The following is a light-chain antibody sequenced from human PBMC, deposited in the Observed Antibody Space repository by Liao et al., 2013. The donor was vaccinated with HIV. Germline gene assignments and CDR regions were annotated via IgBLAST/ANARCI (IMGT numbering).Light chain of an antibody. Sequence: SYVLTQPPSVSVAPGKTASITCGGNNIGGKTVHWYQQKPGQAPVVVIYYDGDRPSGIPERFSGSNSGNTATLTISRVEVGDEADYYCHVWDRSSDVVFGGGTKLTVL. CDR2: YDG. CDR3: HVWDRSSDVV. CDR1: NIGGKT. V-gene: IGLV3-21*01. J-gene: IGLJ2*01.